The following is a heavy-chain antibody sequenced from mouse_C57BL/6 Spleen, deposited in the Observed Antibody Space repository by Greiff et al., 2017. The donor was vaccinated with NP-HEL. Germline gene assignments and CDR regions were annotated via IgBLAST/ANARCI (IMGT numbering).Heavy chain of an antibody. J-gene: IGHJ1*03. Sequence: QVQLQQPGAELVKPGASVKMSCKASGYTFTSYWITWVKQRPGQGLEWIGDIYPGSGSTNYNEKFKSKATLTVDTSSSTAYMQLSSLTSEDSAVYYCARGHYYGSNLYWYFDVWGTGTTVTVSS. CDR3: ARGHYYGSNLYWYFDV. D-gene: IGHD1-1*01. CDR2: IYPGSGST. V-gene: IGHV1-55*01. CDR1: GYTFTSYW.